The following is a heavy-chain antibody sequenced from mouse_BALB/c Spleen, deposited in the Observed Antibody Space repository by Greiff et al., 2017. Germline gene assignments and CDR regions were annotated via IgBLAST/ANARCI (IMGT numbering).Heavy chain of an antibody. CDR3: ARQKGYGKAWFAY. J-gene: IGHJ3*01. D-gene: IGHD2-10*02. V-gene: IGHV5-12-1*01. CDR1: GFAFSSYD. Sequence: EVQVVESGGGLVKPGGSLKLSCAASGFAFSSYDMSWVRQTPEKRLEWVAYISSGGGSTYYPDTVKGRFTISRDNAKNTLYLQMSSLKSEDTAMYYCARQKGYGKAWFAYWGQGTLVTVSA. CDR2: ISSGGGST.